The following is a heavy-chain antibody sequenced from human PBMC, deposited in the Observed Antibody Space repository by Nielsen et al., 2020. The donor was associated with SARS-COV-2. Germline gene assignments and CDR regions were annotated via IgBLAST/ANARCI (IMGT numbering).Heavy chain of an antibody. V-gene: IGHV3-30*04. CDR3: ARPLLGHYYALDV. CDR1: GFTFSSYA. D-gene: IGHD3-16*01. Sequence: GESLKISCAASGFTFSSYAMHWVRQAPGKGLEWVAVISYDGNNKYYADSVKGRFTISRDSSTNTVYVEMKSLRGDDTAVYYCARPLLGHYYALDVWGQGTAVTVSS. J-gene: IGHJ6*02. CDR2: ISYDGNNK.